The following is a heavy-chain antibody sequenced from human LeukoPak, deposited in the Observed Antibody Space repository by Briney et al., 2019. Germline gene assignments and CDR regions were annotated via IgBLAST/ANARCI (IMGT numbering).Heavy chain of an antibody. CDR2: IYDSGST. CDR1: GGSIRSSYYY. V-gene: IGHV4-39*01. Sequence: SETLSLTCTVSGGSIRSSYYYWGWIRQPPGKGLEWIGSIYDSGSTYYNPSLKSRVTISVDTSKNQFSLKLSSVTAADTAVYYCARLYYDSSGYFIFWGQGTLVTVSS. J-gene: IGHJ4*02. CDR3: ARLYYDSSGYFIF. D-gene: IGHD3-22*01.